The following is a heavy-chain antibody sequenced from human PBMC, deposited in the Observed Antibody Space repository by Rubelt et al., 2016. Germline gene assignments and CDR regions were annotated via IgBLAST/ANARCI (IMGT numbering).Heavy chain of an antibody. Sequence: QVQLVESGGGVVQPGRSLRLSCAASGFTFSSYGMHWVRQAPGKGLEWVALIWYDGSNKHYADSVKGRFTISRDNSKNTLYLQMTSLRAEDTAVYYCAKGSGSNNGAFDYWGQGTLVTVSS. V-gene: IGHV3-33*06. D-gene: IGHD2-8*01. J-gene: IGHJ4*02. CDR3: AKGSGSNNGAFDY. CDR1: GFTFSSYG. CDR2: IWYDGSNK.